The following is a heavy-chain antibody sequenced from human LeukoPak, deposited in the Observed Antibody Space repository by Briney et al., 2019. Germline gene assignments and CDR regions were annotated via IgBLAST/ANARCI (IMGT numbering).Heavy chain of an antibody. CDR1: GFTFSSYA. V-gene: IGHV3-23*01. J-gene: IGHJ4*02. Sequence: PGGSLRLSCAASGFTFSSYAMSWVRQAPGKGLEWVSAISGSGGSTYYADSVKGRFTISRDNSKNTLYLQMNSLRAEDTAVYYCAKDLYDYVWGSQPPDYWGQGTLVTVSS. D-gene: IGHD3-16*01. CDR2: ISGSGGST. CDR3: AKDLYDYVWGSQPPDY.